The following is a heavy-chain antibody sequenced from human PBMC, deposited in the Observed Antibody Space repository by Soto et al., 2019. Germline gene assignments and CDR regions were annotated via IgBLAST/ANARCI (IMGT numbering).Heavy chain of an antibody. CDR2: IIPIFGTA. D-gene: IGHD5-18*01. Sequence: QVQLVQSGAEVKKPGSSVKVSCKASGGTFSSYAISWVRQAPGQGLEWMGGIIPIFGTANYAQKFQGRVTITADESTSTAYMELSSLRSEDTAMYYCARDHRAVQLSPGRDISYYYYGMDVWGQGTTVTVSS. V-gene: IGHV1-69*01. CDR1: GGTFSSYA. CDR3: ARDHRAVQLSPGRDISYYYYGMDV. J-gene: IGHJ6*02.